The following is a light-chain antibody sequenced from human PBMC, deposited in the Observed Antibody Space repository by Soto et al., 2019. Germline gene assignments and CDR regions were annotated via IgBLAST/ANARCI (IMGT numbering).Light chain of an antibody. CDR1: SSDVGSYNL. CDR2: EVS. J-gene: IGLJ1*01. Sequence: QSVLTQPASVSGSPGQSITISCTGTSSDVGSYNLVSWYQQHPGKAPKLMIYEVSNRPSGVSNRFSGSKSGNTASLTISGLQAEDEADYYCSSYTSSSSYVFGTGTQLTVL. CDR3: SSYTSSSSYV. V-gene: IGLV2-14*02.